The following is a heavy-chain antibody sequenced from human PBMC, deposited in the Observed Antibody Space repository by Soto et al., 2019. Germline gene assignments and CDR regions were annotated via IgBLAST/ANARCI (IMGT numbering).Heavy chain of an antibody. CDR3: ASVTFGGIVLAH. D-gene: IGHD3-16*01. CDR1: AASFSKYY. V-gene: IGHV4-59*01. J-gene: IGHJ4*02. CDR2: IYFNGNT. Sequence: SETLSLTCTVAAASFSKYYWTWIRQPPGKGLEWIGYIYFNGNTKYNPSLEGRLTISIDTSKKEFSLKLTSVTAADAAVYYCASVTFGGIVLAHWGQGTLVTVSS.